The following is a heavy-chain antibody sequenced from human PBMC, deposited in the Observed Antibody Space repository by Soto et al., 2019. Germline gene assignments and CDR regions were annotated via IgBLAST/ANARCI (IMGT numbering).Heavy chain of an antibody. J-gene: IGHJ4*02. CDR2: INAGNGNT. D-gene: IGHD4-17*01. CDR1: GYTFTSYA. V-gene: IGHV1-3*05. Sequence: QVQLVQSGAEEKKPGASVKVSCKASGYTFTSYAMHWVRQAPGQRLEWMGWINAGNGNTKYSQKFQGRATITRDTSASTAYMELSSLRSEETALYYPAGESYGGEFDYWGQGTLVTVSS. CDR3: AGESYGGEFDY.